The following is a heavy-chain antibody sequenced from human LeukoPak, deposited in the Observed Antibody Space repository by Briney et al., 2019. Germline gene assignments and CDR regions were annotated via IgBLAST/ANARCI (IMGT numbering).Heavy chain of an antibody. CDR1: GFTFSSYA. CDR3: GRSRGYSGYEYFDY. V-gene: IGHV3-20*04. J-gene: IGHJ4*02. Sequence: PGGSLRLSCAASGFTFSSYARSWVRQAPGKGLEWVSGVNWNGGSTGYADSVKGRFTISSDNAKNSLYLQMNSLRAEDTALYYCGRSRGYSGYEYFDYWGQGTLVTVSS. D-gene: IGHD5-12*01. CDR2: VNWNGGST.